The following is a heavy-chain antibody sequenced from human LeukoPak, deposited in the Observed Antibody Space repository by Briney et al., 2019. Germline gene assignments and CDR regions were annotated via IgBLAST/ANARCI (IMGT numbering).Heavy chain of an antibody. Sequence: GGSLRLSCAASGFTFSSYAMQGVRQARGKGLEGGAVISYEGRNKYYADSVKGRFTISRDNSKNTLYLQMNSLRAEDTAVYYCAREEKEATVTTQRVYYYYGMDVWGQGTTVTVSS. CDR3: AREEKEATVTTQRVYYYYGMDV. D-gene: IGHD4-17*01. CDR2: ISYEGRNK. CDR1: GFTFSSYA. J-gene: IGHJ6*02. V-gene: IGHV3-30*04.